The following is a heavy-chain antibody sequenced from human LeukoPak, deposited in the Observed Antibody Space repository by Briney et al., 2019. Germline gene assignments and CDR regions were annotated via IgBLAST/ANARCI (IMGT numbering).Heavy chain of an antibody. V-gene: IGHV5-51*01. CDR3: ARRGKDPRSSRNWFDP. D-gene: IGHD4-23*01. Sequence: GESLKISCKGSGYSFTSYWIGWVRQMPGKGLEWMGIIYPGDSDTRYSPSFQGQVTISADKSISTAYLQWSSLKASDTAMYYCARRGKDPRSSRNWFDPWGQGTLVTVSS. CDR1: GYSFTSYW. CDR2: IYPGDSDT. J-gene: IGHJ5*02.